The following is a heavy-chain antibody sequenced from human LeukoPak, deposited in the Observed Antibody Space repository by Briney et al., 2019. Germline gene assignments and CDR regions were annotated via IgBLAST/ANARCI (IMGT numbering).Heavy chain of an antibody. J-gene: IGHJ4*02. V-gene: IGHV4-38-2*01. Sequence: SETLSLTCAVSGYSISSGYYWGWIRQPPGKGLEWIGSIYHSGSTYYNPSLKSRVTISADTSKNQFSLKLSSVTAADTAVYYCARGGGYGVFDYWGRGTLVTVSS. CDR2: IYHSGST. D-gene: IGHD5-12*01. CDR1: GYSISSGYY. CDR3: ARGGGYGVFDY.